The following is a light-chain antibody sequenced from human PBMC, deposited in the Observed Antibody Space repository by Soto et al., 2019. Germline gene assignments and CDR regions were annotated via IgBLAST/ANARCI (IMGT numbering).Light chain of an antibody. J-gene: IGKJ1*01. Sequence: DIVMTQSPLSLPVTPGEPASISCRTSQSLLYTNGYNYVDWCVQKPGQYPQLLIYLSSNRASGVRYRFSGSGSGTDVTLKISKVEAEDVGVSYCMQPLYTPWTFGQGTKVEIK. CDR2: LSS. V-gene: IGKV2-28*01. CDR1: QSLLYTNGYNY. CDR3: MQPLYTPWT.